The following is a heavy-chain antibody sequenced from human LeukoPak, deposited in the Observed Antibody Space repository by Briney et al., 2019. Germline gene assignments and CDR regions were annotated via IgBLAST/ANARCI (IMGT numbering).Heavy chain of an antibody. CDR1: GGPISSDY. CDR3: AHSTSGWYGADY. J-gene: IGHJ4*02. CDR2: IYYSGST. D-gene: IGHD6-19*01. Sequence: SETLSLTRTVSGGPISSDYWSWLRQPPGKGLEWVGYIYYSGSTNYNPSLKSRATISVRTSKNQFSLKLSSVTAADTAVYYCAHSTSGWYGADYWGQGTLVTVSS. V-gene: IGHV4-59*01.